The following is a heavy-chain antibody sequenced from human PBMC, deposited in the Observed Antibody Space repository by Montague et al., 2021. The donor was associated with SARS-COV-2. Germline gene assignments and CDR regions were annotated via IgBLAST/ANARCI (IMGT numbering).Heavy chain of an antibody. V-gene: IGHV4-61*02. D-gene: IGHD3-10*01. CDR2: ISISGST. J-gene: IGHJ4*02. CDR1: GGSISSGSYY. CDR3: ARVPWGSGTYYAPYYFDP. Sequence: SLSLTCTVSGGSISSGSYYWSWIRQPAGKGLEWIGRISISGSTNYNPSLKSRVTISVDSSENRFSLKLSSVTAADTAVYFCARVPWGSGTYYAPYYFDPWGQGTLVTVSS.